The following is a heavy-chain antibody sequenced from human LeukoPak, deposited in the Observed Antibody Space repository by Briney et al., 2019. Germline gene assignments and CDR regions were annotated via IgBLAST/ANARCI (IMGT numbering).Heavy chain of an antibody. Sequence: SETLSLTCAVYGGSFSGYYWSWIRQPPGKGLECMGEINHSGSTNYNPSLKSRVTISVDTSKNQFSLKLSSGTAADTAVYYCARGQCSGGSCYSDYWGQGTLVTVSS. J-gene: IGHJ4*02. V-gene: IGHV4-34*01. CDR2: INHSGST. D-gene: IGHD2-15*01. CDR3: ARGQCSGGSCYSDY. CDR1: GGSFSGYY.